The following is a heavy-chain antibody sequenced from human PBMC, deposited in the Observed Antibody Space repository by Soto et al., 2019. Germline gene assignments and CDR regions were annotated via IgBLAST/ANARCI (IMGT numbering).Heavy chain of an antibody. CDR3: ARLRWGDSMVRGAHFDY. D-gene: IGHD3-10*01. V-gene: IGHV5-51*01. Sequence: GESLKISCKGSGYSFTSYWIGWVRQMPGKGLEWMGIIYPGDSDTRYSPSFQGQVTISADKSISTAYLQWSSLKASDTAMYYCARLRWGDSMVRGAHFDYWGQGTLVTVSS. CDR1: GYSFTSYW. CDR2: IYPGDSDT. J-gene: IGHJ4*02.